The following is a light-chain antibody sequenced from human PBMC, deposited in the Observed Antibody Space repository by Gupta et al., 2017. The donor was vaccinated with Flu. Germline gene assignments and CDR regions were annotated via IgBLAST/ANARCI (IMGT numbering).Light chain of an antibody. V-gene: IGLV2-14*01. Sequence: QSALTQPASVSGSPGQSVTISCTGTTSDVGGYNHVSWYQQHPGKAPTLIIYEVSDRPSGVSNRFSGSKSGNTASLTISGLQAEDEADYYCSSYRTGDTWVFGGGTKLTVL. J-gene: IGLJ3*02. CDR2: EVS. CDR1: TSDVGGYNH. CDR3: SSYRTGDTWV.